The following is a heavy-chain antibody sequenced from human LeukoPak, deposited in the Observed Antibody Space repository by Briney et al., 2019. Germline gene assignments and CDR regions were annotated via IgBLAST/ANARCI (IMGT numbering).Heavy chain of an antibody. J-gene: IGHJ4*02. D-gene: IGHD5-18*01. Sequence: SETLSLTCTVSGGSISSSSYYWGWIRQPPGKGLEWIGSIYHSGSTYYNPSLKSRVTISVDTSKNQFSLKLSSVTAADAAVYYCARCGIQLSHLLRYWGQGTLVTVSS. CDR2: IYHSGST. CDR1: GGSISSSSYY. V-gene: IGHV4-39*07. CDR3: ARCGIQLSHLLRY.